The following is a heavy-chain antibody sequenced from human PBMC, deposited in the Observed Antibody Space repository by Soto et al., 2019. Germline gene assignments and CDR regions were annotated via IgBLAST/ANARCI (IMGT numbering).Heavy chain of an antibody. D-gene: IGHD3-22*01. V-gene: IGHV3-9*01. J-gene: IGHJ4*02. CDR2: ISWNSGSI. CDR3: AKDMAPGGYYLPFDY. CDR1: GFTFDDYA. Sequence: EVQLVESGGGLVQPGRSLRLSCAASGFTFDDYAMHWVRQAPGKGLEWVSGISWNSGSIGYVDSVKGRFTISRDNAKNSLYLQMNSLRAEDTALYYCAKDMAPGGYYLPFDYWGQGTLVTVSS.